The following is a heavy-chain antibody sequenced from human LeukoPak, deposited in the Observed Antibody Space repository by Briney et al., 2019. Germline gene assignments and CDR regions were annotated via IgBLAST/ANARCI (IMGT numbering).Heavy chain of an antibody. J-gene: IGHJ3*02. CDR3: ARVGTATGPWNAFDI. V-gene: IGHV4-34*01. Sequence: SETLSLTCAVYGGSFSGYYWSWIRQPPGKGLEWIGEINHSGSTYYNPSLKSRVTISVDTSKNQFSLKLSSVTAADTAVYYCARVGTATGPWNAFDIWGQGTMVTVSS. CDR2: INHSGST. CDR1: GGSFSGYY. D-gene: IGHD5-18*01.